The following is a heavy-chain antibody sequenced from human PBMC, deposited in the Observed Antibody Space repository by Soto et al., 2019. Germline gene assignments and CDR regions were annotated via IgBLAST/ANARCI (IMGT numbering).Heavy chain of an antibody. V-gene: IGHV3-30-3*01. Sequence: QVQLVESGGGVVQPGRSLRLSCAASGFTFSSYAMHWVRQAPGKGLEWVAVISYDGSNKYYADCVMGRFTISRDNSKNTLYLQMNSLRAEDTAVYYCARDRFPGSGWTMYYFDYWGQGSLVTVS. J-gene: IGHJ4*02. CDR1: GFTFSSYA. D-gene: IGHD6-19*01. CDR3: ARDRFPGSGWTMYYFDY. CDR2: ISYDGSNK.